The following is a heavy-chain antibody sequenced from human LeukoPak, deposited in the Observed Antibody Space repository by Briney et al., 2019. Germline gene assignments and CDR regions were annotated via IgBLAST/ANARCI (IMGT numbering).Heavy chain of an antibody. CDR1: GFTFSSYS. J-gene: IGHJ4*02. CDR2: ISSSSSYI. CDR3: ARGFVAASSLFDY. V-gene: IGHV3-21*01. D-gene: IGHD2-15*01. Sequence: GGSLRLSCAASGFTFSSYSMNWVRQAPGKGLGWVSSISSSSSYIYYADSVKGRFTISRDNAKNSLYLQMNSLRAEDTAVYYCARGFVAASSLFDYWGQGTLVTVSS.